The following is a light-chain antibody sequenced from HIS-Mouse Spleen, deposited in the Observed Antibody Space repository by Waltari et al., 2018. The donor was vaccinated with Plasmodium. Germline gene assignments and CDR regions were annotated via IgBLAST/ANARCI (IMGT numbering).Light chain of an antibody. CDR2: EGS. Sequence: QSALTQPASVSGSPGQSITISCTGTSSDVGSYNLVSWYQQHPGQAPKLMIYEGSKRPSGVSNCFSGSKSGNTASLTISGLQAEDEADYYCCSYAGSSTYVFGTGTKVTVL. J-gene: IGLJ1*01. V-gene: IGLV2-23*01. CDR1: SSDVGSYNL. CDR3: CSYAGSSTYV.